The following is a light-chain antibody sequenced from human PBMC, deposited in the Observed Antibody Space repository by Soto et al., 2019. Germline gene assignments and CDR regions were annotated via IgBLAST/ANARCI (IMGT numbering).Light chain of an antibody. CDR2: AAS. CDR1: QGISSN. Sequence: DLQLNQSPSFLSASVGDRVTITCRASQGISSNLAWYQQKPGKAPKLLIYAASTLQSGVPSRFSGSGSETEFTLTISSLQPDDFATYYCQHYNSYSEAFGQGTKVDI. CDR3: QHYNSYSEA. V-gene: IGKV1-9*01. J-gene: IGKJ1*01.